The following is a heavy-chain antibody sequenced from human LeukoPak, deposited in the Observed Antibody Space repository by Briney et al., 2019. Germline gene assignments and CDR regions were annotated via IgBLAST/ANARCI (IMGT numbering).Heavy chain of an antibody. D-gene: IGHD3-10*02. J-gene: IGHJ6*04. V-gene: IGHV3-48*04. CDR1: GFTFSSYS. Sequence: EGSLRLSCAASGFTFSSYSMNWVRQAPGKGLEWVSYISSSGSTIYYADSVKGRFTISRDNAKNSLYLQMNSLRAEDTAVYYCAELGVTMIGGVWGKGTTVTTSS. CDR3: AELGVTMIGGV. CDR2: ISSSGSTI.